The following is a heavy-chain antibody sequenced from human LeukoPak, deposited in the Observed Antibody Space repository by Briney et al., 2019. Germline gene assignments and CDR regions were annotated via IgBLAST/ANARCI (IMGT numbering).Heavy chain of an antibody. V-gene: IGHV3-30*04. J-gene: IGHJ4*02. CDR2: ISYEDGITQ. CDR1: GFTFRSFV. D-gene: IGHD3-10*01. Sequence: GGSLRLSCAASGFTFRSFVMHWVRHAPGKGLEWVSAISYEDGITQYYADSVKGRVTISRDNSKYPVYLEMNSLRVEDTAMYYCSKERPEEYYSSGSYFDYWGQGTLVSVSS. CDR3: SKERPEEYYSSGSYFDY.